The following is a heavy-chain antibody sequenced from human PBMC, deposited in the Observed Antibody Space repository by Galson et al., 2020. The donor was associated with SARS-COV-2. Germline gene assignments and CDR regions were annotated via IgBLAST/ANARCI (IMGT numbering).Heavy chain of an antibody. CDR3: ESFHFDWLLLGFDY. D-gene: IGHD3-9*01. J-gene: IGHJ4*02. V-gene: IGHV4-39*01. CDR2: TYYSGST. CDR1: GGSISSSSYY. Sequence: ETSEPLSLPCTVSGGSISSSSYYWGWIRQPPGKGLEWIGSTYYSGSTYYNPSPKSPVTISVDTSKNQFSLKLSSVTAADTAVYYCESFHFDWLLLGFDYWGQGTLVTVSS.